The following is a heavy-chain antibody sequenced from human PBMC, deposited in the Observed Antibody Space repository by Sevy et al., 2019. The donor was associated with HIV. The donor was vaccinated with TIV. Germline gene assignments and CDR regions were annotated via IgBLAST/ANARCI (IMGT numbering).Heavy chain of an antibody. CDR1: GFSFSYYG. CDR3: ANAYSGSYSHSYLYALDV. CDR2: ISHDGINE. J-gene: IGHJ6*02. V-gene: IGHV3-30*18. Sequence: GGSLRLSCIGSGFSFSYYGIHWVRQSPGKGLDWVALISHDGINEYYADSVKGRITISSENSTNTVYLEMNSLRNEDTAIYFCANAYSGSYSHSYLYALDVWGQGTTVTVSS. D-gene: IGHD1-26*01.